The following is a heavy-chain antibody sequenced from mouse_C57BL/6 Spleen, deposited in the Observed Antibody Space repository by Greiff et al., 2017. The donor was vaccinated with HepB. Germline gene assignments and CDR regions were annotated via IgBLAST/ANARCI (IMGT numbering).Heavy chain of an antibody. CDR2: INPGSGGT. CDR1: GYAFTNYL. CDR3: ARDGTHRAMDY. J-gene: IGHJ4*01. V-gene: IGHV1-54*01. Sequence: VQLQQSGAELVRPGTSVKVSCKASGYAFTNYLIEWVKQRPGQGLEWIGVINPGSGGTNYNEKFKGKATLTADKSSSTAYMQLSSLTSEDSAVYFCARDGTHRAMDYWGQGTSVTVSS. D-gene: IGHD1-1*01.